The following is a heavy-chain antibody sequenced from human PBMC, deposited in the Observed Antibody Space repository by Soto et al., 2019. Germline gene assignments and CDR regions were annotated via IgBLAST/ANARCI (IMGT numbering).Heavy chain of an antibody. CDR2: IAYDGSKT. D-gene: IGHD3-22*01. Sequence: QVQLVESGGGVVQPGRSLRLTCAASGFTFSSSGMHWVRKAPGKGLEWVALIAYDGSKTYYGDSVRGRFTISRDNSENTRFLQMNSLRAEDTAVYYCARWVGGSMFDNSGKYDSWGQGTLVTVSS. J-gene: IGHJ5*01. CDR3: ARWVGGSMFDNSGKYDS. V-gene: IGHV3-30*03. CDR1: GFTFSSSG.